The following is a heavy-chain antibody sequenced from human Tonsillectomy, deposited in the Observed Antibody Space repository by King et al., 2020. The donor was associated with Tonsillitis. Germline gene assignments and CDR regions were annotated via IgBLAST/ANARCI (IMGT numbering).Heavy chain of an antibody. CDR1: GGSFSGYY. V-gene: IGHV4-34*01. CDR2: IDHSGST. Sequence: VQLQQWGAGLLKPSETLSLTCAVYGGSFSGYYWSWIRQPPGKGLEWIGEIDHSGSTNYNLSLKSRVTVSVDTSKNQSSLKLSYVTATDTAVYYCTRGQWWLPTLEYWGQGTLVTVSS. D-gene: IGHD2-15*01. CDR3: TRGQWWLPTLEY. J-gene: IGHJ4*02.